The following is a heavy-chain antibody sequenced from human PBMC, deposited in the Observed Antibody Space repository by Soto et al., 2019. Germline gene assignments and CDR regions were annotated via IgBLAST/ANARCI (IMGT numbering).Heavy chain of an antibody. Sequence: QVQLVQSGAEVKEPGASVKVSCKASGYTFTSYGISWVRQAPGQGLEWMGWISAYNGNTNYAQKLQGRVTMTTDTSTSKAYIELRSLRSDDTAVYYCARNYDYVWGSYRSLDYWGQGTLVTVSS. J-gene: IGHJ4*02. CDR2: ISAYNGNT. CDR3: ARNYDYVWGSYRSLDY. V-gene: IGHV1-18*04. CDR1: GYTFTSYG. D-gene: IGHD3-16*02.